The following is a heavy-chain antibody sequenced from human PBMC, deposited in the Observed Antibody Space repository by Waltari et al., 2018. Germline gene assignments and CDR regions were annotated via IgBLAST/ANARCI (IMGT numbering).Heavy chain of an antibody. D-gene: IGHD2-21*01. J-gene: IGHJ6*03. Sequence: QVQLQESGPGLVKPSETLSLTCTVSGGSISSYYWSWIRQRPGKGLEWIGYIYYSGSTNYNPSLKSRVTISVDTSKNQFSLKLSSVTAADTAVYYCARAVIAPYYYYMDVWGKGTTVTVSS. CDR1: GGSISSYY. CDR3: ARAVIAPYYYYMDV. V-gene: IGHV4-59*01. CDR2: IYYSGST.